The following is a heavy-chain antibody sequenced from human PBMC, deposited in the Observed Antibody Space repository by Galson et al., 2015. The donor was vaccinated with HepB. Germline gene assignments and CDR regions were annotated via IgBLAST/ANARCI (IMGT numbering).Heavy chain of an antibody. CDR2: ISSDGSTT. V-gene: IGHV3-64D*08. Sequence: SLRLSCAASGFSFRSYAMHWVRQAPGKGLEYVSAISSDGSTTYYADSVKGSFTVSRDNSKNTLYLQMSSLRPEDTAVYYCAKDTGGIAVAGRPFDYWGQGTLVTVSS. J-gene: IGHJ4*02. D-gene: IGHD6-19*01. CDR3: AKDTGGIAVAGRPFDY. CDR1: GFSFRSYA.